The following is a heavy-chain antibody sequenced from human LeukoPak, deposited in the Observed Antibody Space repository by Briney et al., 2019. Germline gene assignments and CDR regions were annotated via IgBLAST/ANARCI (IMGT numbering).Heavy chain of an antibody. D-gene: IGHD3-22*01. CDR2: INPSGGST. CDR1: GGTFSSYA. Sequence: ASVKVSCKASGGTFSSYAISWVRQAPGQGLEWMGIINPSGGSTSYAQKFQGRVTMTRDTSTSTVYMELSSLRSEDTAVYYCARGHYYYDSSGYEPYFDYWGQGTLVTVSS. CDR3: ARGHYYYDSSGYEPYFDY. V-gene: IGHV1-46*01. J-gene: IGHJ4*02.